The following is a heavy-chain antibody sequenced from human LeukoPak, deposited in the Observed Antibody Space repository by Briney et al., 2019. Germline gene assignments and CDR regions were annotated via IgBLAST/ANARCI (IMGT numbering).Heavy chain of an antibody. CDR1: GFTFSSFA. J-gene: IGHJ4*02. D-gene: IGHD3-10*01. V-gene: IGHV3-66*01. Sequence: GGSLRLSCAASGFTFSSFAMSWVRQAPGKGLEWVSVIYSGGSTYYADSVKGRFTISRDNSKNTLYLQMNSLRAEDTAVYYCARGPPSGYGSGSYYRYYFDYWGQGTLVTVSS. CDR2: IYSGGST. CDR3: ARGPPSGYGSGSYYRYYFDY.